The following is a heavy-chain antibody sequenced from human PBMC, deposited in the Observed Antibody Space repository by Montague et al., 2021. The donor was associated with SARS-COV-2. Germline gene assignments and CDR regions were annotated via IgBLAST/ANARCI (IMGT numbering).Heavy chain of an antibody. CDR3: ARDVRYYDFWSGRAQTSPDY. D-gene: IGHD3-3*01. V-gene: IGHV4-38-2*02. J-gene: IGHJ4*02. CDR1: GYSISSGYY. Sequence: SETLSLTCTVSGYSISSGYYWGWIRQPPGKGLEWIGSIYHRGSTYYNPSLKSRVTISVDTSKSQFSLKLSSVTAADTAVYYCARDVRYYDFWSGRAQTSPDYWGQGTLVTVSS. CDR2: IYHRGST.